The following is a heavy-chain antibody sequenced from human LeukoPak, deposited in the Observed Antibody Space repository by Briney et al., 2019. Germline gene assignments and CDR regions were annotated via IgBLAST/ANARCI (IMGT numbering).Heavy chain of an antibody. CDR1: GFTFSTYN. V-gene: IGHV3-48*01. Sequence: PGGSLRLSCAASGFTFSTYNMNWVRQAPGKGLEWVSYISSTSSTIHYADSVKGRFTISRDNAKNSLYLQMNSLRAEDTALYHCARNNGMDVWGQGTTVIVSS. CDR3: ARNNGMDV. CDR2: ISSTSSTI. J-gene: IGHJ6*02.